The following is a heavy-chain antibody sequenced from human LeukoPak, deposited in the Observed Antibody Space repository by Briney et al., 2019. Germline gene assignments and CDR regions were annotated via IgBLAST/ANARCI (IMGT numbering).Heavy chain of an antibody. CDR2: ISGSGGRA. D-gene: IGHD2-21*02. Sequence: GGSLRLSCAASGFTFSSYAMSWVRQAPGKGLEWVSSISGSGGRAYYADSVKGRFTISRDNSKNTLYLQMNSLRAEDTAVYYCAKDVCGGDCYGWFDPWGQGTLVTVSS. V-gene: IGHV3-23*01. CDR3: AKDVCGGDCYGWFDP. J-gene: IGHJ5*02. CDR1: GFTFSSYA.